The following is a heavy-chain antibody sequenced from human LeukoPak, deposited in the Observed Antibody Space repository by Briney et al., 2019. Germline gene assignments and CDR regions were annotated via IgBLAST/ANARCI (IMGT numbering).Heavy chain of an antibody. V-gene: IGHV4-39*07. Sequence: PSETLSLTCTVSGGSISSSSYYWGWIRQPPGKGLEWIGSIYYSGSTYYNPSLKSRVTISVDTSKNQFSLKLSSVTAADTAVYYCARYSLAVTTHWFDPWGQGTLVTVSS. CDR3: ARYSLAVTTHWFDP. CDR2: IYYSGST. CDR1: GGSISSSSYY. J-gene: IGHJ5*02. D-gene: IGHD4-17*01.